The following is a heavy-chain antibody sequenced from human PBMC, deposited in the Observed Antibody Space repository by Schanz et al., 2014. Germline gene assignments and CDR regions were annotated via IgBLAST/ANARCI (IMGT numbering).Heavy chain of an antibody. CDR2: ILYDGSKT. V-gene: IGHV3-30*18. J-gene: IGHJ6*02. D-gene: IGHD3-16*01. Sequence: VQLLESGGGLVQPGGSLRLSCAGSGFSFSDYGMHWVRQAPGRGLEWVAVILYDGSKTYYADSVKGRFTISRDDAKNSLYLQMNSLRAEDTALYYCAKDRQNRVNRVGYYYGMDVWGQGTTVTVSS. CDR1: GFSFSDYG. CDR3: AKDRQNRVNRVGYYYGMDV.